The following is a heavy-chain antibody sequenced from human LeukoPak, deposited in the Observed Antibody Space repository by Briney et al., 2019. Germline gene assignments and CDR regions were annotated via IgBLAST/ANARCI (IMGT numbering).Heavy chain of an antibody. Sequence: SQTLSLTCTVSGYSISSGFYWGWIRQPPGKGLEWIGSIYHSGSTHYNSSLKSRVTISVDTSKNQLSLKLSSVTAADTAVYYCARGVGLTQGGTFDYWGQGTLVTVSS. CDR3: ARGVGLTQGGTFDY. CDR1: GYSISSGFY. J-gene: IGHJ4*02. V-gene: IGHV4-38-2*02. D-gene: IGHD1-26*01. CDR2: IYHSGST.